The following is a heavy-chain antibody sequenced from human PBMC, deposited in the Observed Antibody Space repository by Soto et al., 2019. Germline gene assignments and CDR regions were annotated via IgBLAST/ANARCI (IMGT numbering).Heavy chain of an antibody. Sequence: QVQLVESGGGVVQPGRSLRLSCAAAGFTFSSYAMHWVRQAPGKGLEWVAVISYDGSNKYYADSVKGRFTISRDNSKNTLYLQMNSLRAEDTAVYYCARDRQDLDYPQMDYYYGMDVWGQGTTVTVSS. CDR3: ARDRQDLDYPQMDYYYGMDV. CDR1: GFTFSSYA. D-gene: IGHD4-17*01. J-gene: IGHJ6*02. V-gene: IGHV3-30-3*01. CDR2: ISYDGSNK.